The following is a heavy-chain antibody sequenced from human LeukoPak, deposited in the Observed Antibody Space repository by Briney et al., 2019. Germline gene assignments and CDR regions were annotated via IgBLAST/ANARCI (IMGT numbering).Heavy chain of an antibody. J-gene: IGHJ4*02. CDR1: GGSISSGGYY. D-gene: IGHD6-13*01. CDR3: ARQTGGIAAAGKGTFDY. V-gene: IGHV4-31*03. Sequence: TSETLSLTCTVSGGSISSGGYYWSWIRQHPGKGLEWIGYIYYSGSTYYNPSLKSRVTISVDTSKNQFSLKLSSVTAADTAVYYCARQTGGIAAAGKGTFDYWGQGTLVTVSS. CDR2: IYYSGST.